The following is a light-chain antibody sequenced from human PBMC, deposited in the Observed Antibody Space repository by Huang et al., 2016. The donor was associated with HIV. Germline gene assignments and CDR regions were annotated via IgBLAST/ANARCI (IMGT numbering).Light chain of an antibody. V-gene: IGKV1-39*01. CDR3: QQSFSTLT. CDR2: GTS. J-gene: IGKJ4*01. Sequence: DIQMTQSPSSLSASVGDSVSISCRATENITSFLYWYHQKPGTAPSLRIYGTSTLQSGVPSRFSGRGSGTDFTLPIRSLQPEDIGTYYCQQSFSTLTFGGGTKVQIK. CDR1: ENITSF.